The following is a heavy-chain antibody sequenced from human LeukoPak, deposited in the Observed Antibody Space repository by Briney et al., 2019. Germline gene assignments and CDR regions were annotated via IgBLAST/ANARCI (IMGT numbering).Heavy chain of an antibody. CDR3: AKETTTVTDY. J-gene: IGHJ4*02. CDR2: ISTDGNNE. D-gene: IGHD4-11*01. Sequence: PGRPLRLSCAASGFSFTMYGIHWVRQAPGKGLEWVAVISTDGNNEYYANSVKGRFTISRDNSKNTLYLQMNSLRAEDTAVYYCAKETTTVTDYWGQGTLVTVSS. V-gene: IGHV3-30*18. CDR1: GFSFTMYG.